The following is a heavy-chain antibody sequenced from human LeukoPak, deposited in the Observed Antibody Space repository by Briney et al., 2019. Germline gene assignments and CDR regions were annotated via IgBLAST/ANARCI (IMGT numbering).Heavy chain of an antibody. CDR2: ITGSGPTT. CDR3: AKAPDSVWGSYRNNYFDS. J-gene: IGHJ5*01. CDR1: GFTFSNYA. Sequence: GGSLRLSCLASGFTFSNYAMTWVRQAPGKGQEWVSAITGSGPTTYYAASVKGRFTISRDNTNNLVFLQMSSLRAGDTAVYYCAKAPDSVWGSYRNNYFDSWGQGTLVSVS. V-gene: IGHV3-23*01. D-gene: IGHD3-16*02.